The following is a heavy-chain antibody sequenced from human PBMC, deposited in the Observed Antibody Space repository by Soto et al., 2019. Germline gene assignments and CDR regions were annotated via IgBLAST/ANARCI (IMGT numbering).Heavy chain of an antibody. Sequence: SETLSLTCAVYGGSFSGYYWSWIRQPPGKGLEWIGEINHSGSTNYNPSLKSRVTISVDTSKNQFSLKLSSVTAADTAVYYCARALYYYDSSGYYIGPGVDYWGQGTLVTVSS. CDR1: GGSFSGYY. J-gene: IGHJ4*02. D-gene: IGHD3-22*01. V-gene: IGHV4-34*01. CDR2: INHSGST. CDR3: ARALYYYDSSGYYIGPGVDY.